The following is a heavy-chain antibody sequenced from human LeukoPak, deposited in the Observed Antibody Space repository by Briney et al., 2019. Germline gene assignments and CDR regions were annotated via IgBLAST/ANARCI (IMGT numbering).Heavy chain of an antibody. CDR1: GFTFSTYG. CDR2: FGGGGGTT. J-gene: IGHJ4*02. D-gene: IGHD6-19*01. CDR3: AKDKDPVSGWYGGIDY. V-gene: IGHV3-23*01. Sequence: PERSLRLSCAASGFTFSTYGMHWVRQAPGKGLEWVSTFGGGGGTTYYADSVKGRFTISRDNSKSTLYLQMNSLRAEDTAVYHCAKDKDPVSGWYGGIDYWGQGILVTVSS.